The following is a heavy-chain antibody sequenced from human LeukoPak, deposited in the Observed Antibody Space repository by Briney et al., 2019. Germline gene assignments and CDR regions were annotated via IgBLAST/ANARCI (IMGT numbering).Heavy chain of an antibody. CDR2: ISSSGSTI. CDR3: ARIHYYYYSGLDV. V-gene: IGHV3-11*01. CDR1: GFTFSEYY. J-gene: IGHJ6*02. D-gene: IGHD5-18*01. Sequence: PGGSLRLSCAASGFTFSEYYMSWIRQAPGKGLKCVSYISSSGSTIYYADSVKGRFTISRDNAKNSLYLQMNSLRAENTAVYYCARIHYYYYSGLDVWGQGTTVTVSS.